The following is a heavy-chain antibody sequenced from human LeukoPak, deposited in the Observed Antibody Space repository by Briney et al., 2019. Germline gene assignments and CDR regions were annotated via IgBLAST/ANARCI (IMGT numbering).Heavy chain of an antibody. Sequence: PGGSLRLFCAASGFTFSNAWMSWLRQAPGKGLECVGRIKSKTDGGTTDYAAPVKGRFTISRDDSKNTLYLRMNSLKTEDTAVYYCTTDGTAANYFDYWGQGSLVTVSS. CDR2: IKSKTDGGTT. CDR3: TTDGTAANYFDY. D-gene: IGHD2-2*01. CDR1: GFTFSNAW. V-gene: IGHV3-15*01. J-gene: IGHJ4*02.